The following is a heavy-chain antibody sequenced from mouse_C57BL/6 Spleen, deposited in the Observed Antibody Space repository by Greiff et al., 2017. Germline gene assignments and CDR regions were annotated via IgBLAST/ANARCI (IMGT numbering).Heavy chain of an antibody. J-gene: IGHJ1*03. CDR3: ASDGGYFDV. Sequence: VQLQQSGPELVKPGASVKISCKASGYTFTDYYMNWVKQSHGKSLEWIGDINPNNGGTSYNQKFKGKATLTVDKSSSTAYMELRSLTSEDSAVXYCASDGGYFDVWGTGTTVTVSS. D-gene: IGHD1-2*01. CDR1: GYTFTDYY. V-gene: IGHV1-26*01. CDR2: INPNNGGT.